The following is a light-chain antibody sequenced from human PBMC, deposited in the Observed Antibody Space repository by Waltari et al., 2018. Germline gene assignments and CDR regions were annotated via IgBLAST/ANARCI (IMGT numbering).Light chain of an antibody. CDR2: KTN. CDR3: LFWDGGSWG. V-gene: IGLV7-43*01. Sequence: QTVVTQEPSLTVSPGGTVTLTCASSTGAVTSGFYPNWFQQKPGQVPRALIYKTNHRPRVTPCPFSVSLLGGQAGLTLSGLQPDQGADYYFLFWDGGSWGFGPGTQLTVL. J-gene: IGLJ3*02. CDR1: TGAVTSGFY.